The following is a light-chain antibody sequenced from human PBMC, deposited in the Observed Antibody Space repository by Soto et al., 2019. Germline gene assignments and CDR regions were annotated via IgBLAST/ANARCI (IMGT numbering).Light chain of an antibody. CDR2: DAS. CDR3: QQRSNWPPGVT. Sequence: IVLTQSPATLSLSPGERATLSCRASQSVSSYLAWYQQKPGQAPRLLIYDASNRATGIPARFSGSGSGTDFTLTISSLEPEGFAVYYCQQRSNWPPGVTFGPGTKVDIK. V-gene: IGKV3-11*01. J-gene: IGKJ3*01. CDR1: QSVSSY.